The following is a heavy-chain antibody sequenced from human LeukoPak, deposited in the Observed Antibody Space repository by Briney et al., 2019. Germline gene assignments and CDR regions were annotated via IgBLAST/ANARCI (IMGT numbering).Heavy chain of an antibody. CDR3: TRREGYRSSTSCPAFDY. Sequence: GGSLRLSCAASGFTFSGSAMHWVRQASGKGLEWVGRIRSKANSYATAYAASVKGRFTISRDDSKNTAYLQMNSLKTEDTAVYYCTRREGYRSSTSCPAFDYWGQGTLVTVSS. CDR2: IRSKANSYAT. CDR1: GFTFSGSA. J-gene: IGHJ4*02. V-gene: IGHV3-73*01. D-gene: IGHD2-2*01.